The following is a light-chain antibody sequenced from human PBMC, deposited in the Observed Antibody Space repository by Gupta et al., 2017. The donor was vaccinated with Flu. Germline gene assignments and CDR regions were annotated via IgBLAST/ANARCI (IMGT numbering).Light chain of an antibody. CDR2: EVS. Sequence: VVMTQSPLSLPVTLGQPASISCRSSQSLVYKNGINYLNWFQQRPGQSPRRIIYEVSNRDSGVTDRFSGSGEGNDFTRKSSMGEEENGAVYYGMRGKHPWTFGQGTRMEI. CDR3: MRGKHPWT. J-gene: IGKJ2*02. V-gene: IGKV2-30*01. CDR1: QSLVYKNGINY.